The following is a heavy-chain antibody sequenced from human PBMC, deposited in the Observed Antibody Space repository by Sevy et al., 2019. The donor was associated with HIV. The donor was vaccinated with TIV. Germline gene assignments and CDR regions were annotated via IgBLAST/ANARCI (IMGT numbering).Heavy chain of an antibody. CDR3: ARVIDGYHREFNYFYYYMDV. Sequence: GGSLRLSCAVSGFTVSNNFLNWVRQSPGKGLEWVSTVYSDLRTFYADSVKGRFTVSRDDPKNALYLQMNSLRAEDTAVYHCARVIDGYHREFNYFYYYMDVWGKGTTVTVSS. CDR1: GFTVSNNF. CDR2: VYSDLRT. D-gene: IGHD5-12*01. V-gene: IGHV3-53*01. J-gene: IGHJ6*03.